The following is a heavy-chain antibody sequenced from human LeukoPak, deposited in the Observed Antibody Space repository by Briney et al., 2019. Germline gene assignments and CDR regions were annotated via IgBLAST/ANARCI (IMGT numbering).Heavy chain of an antibody. Sequence: GASVTVSCKASGYTFTSYAMHWVRQAPGQRLEWMGWINAGNGNTKYSQKFQGRVTITRDTSASTAYMELSSLRSEDTAVYYCAREGEWLVRYYYYYGMDVWGQGTTVTVSS. D-gene: IGHD6-19*01. CDR3: AREGEWLVRYYYYYGMDV. CDR2: INAGNGNT. J-gene: IGHJ6*02. V-gene: IGHV1-3*01. CDR1: GYTFTSYA.